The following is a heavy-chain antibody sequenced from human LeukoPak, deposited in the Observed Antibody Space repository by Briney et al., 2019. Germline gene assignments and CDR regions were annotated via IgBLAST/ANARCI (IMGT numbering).Heavy chain of an antibody. CDR2: INPNSGGT. Sequence: GASVKVSCKASGYTFTGYYMHWVRQAPGQGLEWMGWINPNSGGTNYAQKFQGRVTMTRDTSISTAYMELSRLRSDDPAVYYCARVYGSGSFSWWGQGTLVSVSS. V-gene: IGHV1-2*02. J-gene: IGHJ4*02. CDR1: GYTFTGYY. CDR3: ARVYGSGSFSW. D-gene: IGHD3-10*01.